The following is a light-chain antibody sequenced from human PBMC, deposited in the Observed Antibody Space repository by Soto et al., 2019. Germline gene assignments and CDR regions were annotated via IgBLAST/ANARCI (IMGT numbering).Light chain of an antibody. CDR1: QRVSSN. CDR2: DAS. V-gene: IGKV3-15*01. Sequence: EMEPTQSPDARVAAPGESATLVCKACQRVSSNLAWHQQKPGQAPRILMDDASTRATGISARFSGSGSGTEFTLTISSLQSEDFAVYYCQQYHNWPITFGQRNRLENK. CDR3: QQYHNWPIT. J-gene: IGKJ5*01.